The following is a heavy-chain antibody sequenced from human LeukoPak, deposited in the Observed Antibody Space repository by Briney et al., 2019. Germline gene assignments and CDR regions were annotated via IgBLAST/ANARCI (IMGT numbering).Heavy chain of an antibody. D-gene: IGHD4-23*01. J-gene: IGHJ2*01. CDR1: GCPFASYG. V-gene: IGHV1-18*01. CDR3: ARDHGGKVDRYFDL. CDR2: ISAYKGNT. Sequence: ASVKVSCKASGCPFASYGISWVRQAPGQGLEWMGWISAYKGNTNYAQKFQGGVTMTTDTSTSTAYMELRSLRSDDTAVYYCARDHGGKVDRYFDLWGRGTLVTVSS.